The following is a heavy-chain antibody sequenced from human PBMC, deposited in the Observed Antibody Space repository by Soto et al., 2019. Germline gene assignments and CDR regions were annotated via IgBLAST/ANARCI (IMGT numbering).Heavy chain of an antibody. CDR3: ARNRGGSKYFQH. Sequence: VQLVESGGGVVQPGRSLRLSCAASGFTFSSYAMHWVRQAPGKGLEWVAVISYDGSNKYYADSVKGRFTISRDNSKNTLYLQMNSLRAEDTAVYYCARNRGGSKYFQHWGQGTLVTVSS. D-gene: IGHD2-15*01. V-gene: IGHV3-30-3*01. J-gene: IGHJ1*01. CDR1: GFTFSSYA. CDR2: ISYDGSNK.